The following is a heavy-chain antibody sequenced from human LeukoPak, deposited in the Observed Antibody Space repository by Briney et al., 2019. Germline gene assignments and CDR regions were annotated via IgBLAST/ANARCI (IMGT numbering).Heavy chain of an antibody. Sequence: RPSETLSLTCTVSGGSVTYTNYYWGWIRQPPGKGLQWIGVIYYNGKTYYNPSLKSRVTVAVDTSKNQFSLKLSSVTAADTAVYYCARHYGPWGQGTLVTVSS. D-gene: IGHD3-10*01. CDR2: IYYNGKT. J-gene: IGHJ5*02. V-gene: IGHV4-39*01. CDR3: ARHYGP. CDR1: GGSVTYTNYY.